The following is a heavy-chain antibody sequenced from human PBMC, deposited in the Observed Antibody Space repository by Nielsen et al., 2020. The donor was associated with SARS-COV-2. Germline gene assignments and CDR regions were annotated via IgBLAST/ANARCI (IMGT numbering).Heavy chain of an antibody. CDR3: ARHEDYDDSSGYYDPWTFEY. CDR1: GYSFTSYW. Sequence: GESLKISCKGSGYSFTSYWIGWVRQMPGKGLEWMGIIYPGDSDTRYSPSFQGQVTISADKSISTAYLQWSSLKASDTAMYYCARHEDYDDSSGYYDPWTFEYWGQGTLVTVSS. D-gene: IGHD3-22*01. CDR2: IYPGDSDT. J-gene: IGHJ4*02. V-gene: IGHV5-51*01.